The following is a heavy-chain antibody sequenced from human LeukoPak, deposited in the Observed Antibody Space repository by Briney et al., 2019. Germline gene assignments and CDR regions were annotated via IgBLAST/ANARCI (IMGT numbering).Heavy chain of an antibody. CDR2: ISAYNGNT. J-gene: IGHJ4*02. D-gene: IGHD3-10*01. Sequence: ASVKVSCKASGYTFTSYGISWVRQAPGQGLEWMGWISAYNGNTNYAQKLQGRVTMTTDTSTSTAYMELGSLRSDDTAVYYCARDNHELLWFGELYPLDYWGQGTLVTVSS. CDR3: ARDNHELLWFGELYPLDY. V-gene: IGHV1-18*04. CDR1: GYTFTSYG.